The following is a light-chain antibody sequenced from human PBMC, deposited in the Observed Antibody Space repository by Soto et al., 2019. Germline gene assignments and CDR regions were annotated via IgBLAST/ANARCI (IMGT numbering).Light chain of an antibody. Sequence: IVLTRSPATLSLSPGERATLSCRASQSVSSYLAWYQQKPGQAPRLLIYDASNRATGIPARFSGSGSGTDFTLNISSLEPEDFAVYYCQQRGNWPPYTFGQGTKLEIK. CDR3: QQRGNWPPYT. CDR1: QSVSSY. CDR2: DAS. V-gene: IGKV3-11*01. J-gene: IGKJ2*01.